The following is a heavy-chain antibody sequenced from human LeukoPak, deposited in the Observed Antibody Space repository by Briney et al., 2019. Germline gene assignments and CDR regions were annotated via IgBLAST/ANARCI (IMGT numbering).Heavy chain of an antibody. CDR1: GGSITSDVHY. CDR2: VHTTGSL. CDR3: ARGTKSPRTTVLTPFWYFDL. D-gene: IGHD4-17*01. V-gene: IGHV4-61*02. Sequence: PSETLSLTCTVSGGSITSDVHYWNWIRQSAEKGLEWIGRVHTTGSLDYNPSLKSRVTISIDTSSNHFSLMMDSVTTTDTAVYYCARGTKSPRTTVLTPFWYFDLWGRGTLVTVSS. J-gene: IGHJ2*01.